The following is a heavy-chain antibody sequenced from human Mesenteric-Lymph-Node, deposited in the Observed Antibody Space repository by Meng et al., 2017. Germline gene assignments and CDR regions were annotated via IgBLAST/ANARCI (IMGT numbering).Heavy chain of an antibody. Sequence: GESLKISCAASGFTFSSYAMHWVRQAPGKGLEWVAVISYDGSNKYYADSVKGRFTISRDNSKNTLYLQMNSLRAEDTAVYYCATQDVGTRSSPDHWGQGTLVTVSS. V-gene: IGHV3-30*04. CDR3: ATQDVGTRSSPDH. CDR2: ISYDGSNK. J-gene: IGHJ4*02. CDR1: GFTFSSYA. D-gene: IGHD2-2*01.